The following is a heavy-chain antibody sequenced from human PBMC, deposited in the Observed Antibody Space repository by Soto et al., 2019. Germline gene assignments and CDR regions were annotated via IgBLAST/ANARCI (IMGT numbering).Heavy chain of an antibody. CDR3: VREPPRAAYLSRLDY. CDR2: ISYDGTNQ. J-gene: IGHJ4*02. CDR1: GFTFSSHA. V-gene: IGHV3-30-3*01. Sequence: QVQLVESGGGVVQPGRSLRLSCAASGFTFSSHAIHWVRQAPGKGLDWVAVISYDGTNQHYADSVKGRFTISRDYSKNTVYLQMNSLTAEDTAVYYCVREPPRAAYLSRLDYWGQGTLVTVSS. D-gene: IGHD2-15*01.